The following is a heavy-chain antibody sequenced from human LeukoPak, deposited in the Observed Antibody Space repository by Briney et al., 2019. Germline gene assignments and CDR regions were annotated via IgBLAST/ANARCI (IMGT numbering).Heavy chain of an antibody. CDR2: ISGDGGST. V-gene: IGHV3-43*02. CDR3: AKDIDNYDSSGYGNY. D-gene: IGHD3-22*01. Sequence: GGSLRLSCAASGFTFDDYAMHWVRQAPGKGLEWVSLISGDGGSTYYADSVKGRFTISRDNSKNSLYLQMNSLRTEDTALYYCAKDIDNYDSSGYGNYWGQGTLVTVSS. CDR1: GFTFDDYA. J-gene: IGHJ4*02.